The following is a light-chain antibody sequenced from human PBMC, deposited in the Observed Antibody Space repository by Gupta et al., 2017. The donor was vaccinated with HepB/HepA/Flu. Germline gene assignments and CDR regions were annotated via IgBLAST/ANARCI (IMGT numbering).Light chain of an antibody. CDR1: QSVSSSY. J-gene: IGKJ1*01. Sequence: IVLTQSPGTLSLSPGERATLSCRASQSVSSSYLAWYQQKPGQAPRLLIYGASSRATGIPDRFSGSGSGTDFTLTIGRLEPEDFAVYYCQQYGSSPQTFGQGTKVEIK. V-gene: IGKV3-20*01. CDR2: GAS. CDR3: QQYGSSPQT.